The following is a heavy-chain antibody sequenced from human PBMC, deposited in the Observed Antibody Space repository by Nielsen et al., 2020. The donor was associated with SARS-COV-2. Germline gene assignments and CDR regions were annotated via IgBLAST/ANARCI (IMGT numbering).Heavy chain of an antibody. D-gene: IGHD1-26*01. V-gene: IGHV3-66*01. CDR3: AGAPRLGGVFDI. CDR1: GFTFSSYA. J-gene: IGHJ3*02. Sequence: GGSLRLSCAASGFTFSSYAMSWVRQAPGKGLEWVSVIYSGGSTYYADSVKGRFTISRDNSKNTLYLQMNSLRAEDTAVYYCAGAPRLGGVFDIWGQGTMVTVSS. CDR2: IYSGGST.